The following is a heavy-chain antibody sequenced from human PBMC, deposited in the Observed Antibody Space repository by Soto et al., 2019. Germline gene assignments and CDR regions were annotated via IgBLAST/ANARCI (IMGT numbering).Heavy chain of an antibody. V-gene: IGHV3-30*18. CDR2: ITYDGSNK. CDR1: GFNFDNYG. Sequence: PLGSLRLSCQASGFNFDNYGMHWVRQAPGKGLEWVAVITYDGSNKYYADSVKGRFTISRDNSKNTLSLHLNTLKPEDTAVYHCAKDRVGGTFYTPLGFWGQGTLVTVSS. D-gene: IGHD1-7*01. CDR3: AKDRVGGTFYTPLGF. J-gene: IGHJ4*02.